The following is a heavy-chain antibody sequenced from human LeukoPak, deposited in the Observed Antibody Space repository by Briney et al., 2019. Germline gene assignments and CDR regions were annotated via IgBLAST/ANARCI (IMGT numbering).Heavy chain of an antibody. CDR2: ISSSSSYI. J-gene: IGHJ4*02. CDR1: GFTFSSYS. V-gene: IGHV3-21*04. Sequence: GGSLRLSCAASGFTFSSYSMNWVRQAPGKGLEWVSSISSSSSYIYYADSVKGRFTISRDNSKNTLYLQMNSLRAEDTAVYYCAKTGFTVTTRKFSDYWGQGTLVTVSS. CDR3: AKTGFTVTTRKFSDY. D-gene: IGHD4-17*01.